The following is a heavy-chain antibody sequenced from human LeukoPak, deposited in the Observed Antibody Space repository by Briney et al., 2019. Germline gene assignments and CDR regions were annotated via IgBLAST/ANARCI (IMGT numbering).Heavy chain of an antibody. V-gene: IGHV3-9*01. CDR3: AKDMYSSSWYGGEDYYYGMDV. CDR2: MSWNSGSI. D-gene: IGHD6-13*01. J-gene: IGHJ6*02. CDR1: GFTFDDYA. Sequence: GGSLRLSCAASGFTFDDYAMHWVRQSPGRGLEWVSGMSWNSGSIRYADSVRGRFTISRDNAKNSLYLQMNSLRAEDTALYYCAKDMYSSSWYGGEDYYYGMDVWGQGTTVTVSS.